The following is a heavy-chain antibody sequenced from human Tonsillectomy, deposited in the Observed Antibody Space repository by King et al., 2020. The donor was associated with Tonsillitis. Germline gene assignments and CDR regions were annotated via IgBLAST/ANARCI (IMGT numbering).Heavy chain of an antibody. J-gene: IGHJ5*02. CDR2: IYYSGST. CDR3: ARVVTVNPETPWFDP. D-gene: IGHD2-21*02. Sequence: VQLQESGPGLVKPSQTLSLTCTVSGGSISSGDYYWSWIRQPPGKGLEWIGYIYYSGSTYYNPSLKSRVTISVDTSKNQFSLKLSSVTAADTAVYYCARVVTVNPETPWFDPWGQGTLVTVSS. CDR1: GGSISSGDYY. V-gene: IGHV4-30-4*01.